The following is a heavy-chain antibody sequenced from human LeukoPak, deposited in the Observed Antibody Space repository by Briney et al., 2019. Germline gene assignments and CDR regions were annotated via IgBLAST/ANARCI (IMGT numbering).Heavy chain of an antibody. Sequence: GGSLRLSCAASAFTVSSNYMSWVRQAPGKGLEWVSVIYSGSTTYYADSVKGRFTISRDNSKNTLYLQMNSLRAEDTAVYYYARSSGRWGYYFDYWGQGTLVTVPS. CDR3: ARSSGRWGYYFDY. V-gene: IGHV3-53*01. J-gene: IGHJ4*02. D-gene: IGHD3-10*01. CDR2: IYSGSTT. CDR1: AFTVSSNY.